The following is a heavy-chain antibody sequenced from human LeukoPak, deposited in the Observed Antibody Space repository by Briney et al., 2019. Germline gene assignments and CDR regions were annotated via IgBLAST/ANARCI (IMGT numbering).Heavy chain of an antibody. CDR1: GGSISSSSYF. CDR3: ARQMNTVTADY. Sequence: PSETLSLTCTVSGGSISSSSYFWGWIRQPPGKGLEWIGSIFYSGSTYYNPSLNSRVTISIDTSKNQFSLRLSSVTAADTAVYYCARQMNTVTADYWGQATLVTVSS. D-gene: IGHD4-17*01. V-gene: IGHV4-39*01. CDR2: IFYSGST. J-gene: IGHJ4*02.